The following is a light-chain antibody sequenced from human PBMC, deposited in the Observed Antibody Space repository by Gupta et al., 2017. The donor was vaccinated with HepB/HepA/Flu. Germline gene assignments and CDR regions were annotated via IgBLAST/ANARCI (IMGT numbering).Light chain of an antibody. Sequence: SALTQPASVSGSPGQSITISCTGTSSDVGGYNYVSWYQQHPGNAPKLMIYDVRNRPSGVSNRSAGSKSGNTASLTISGLQADDEADYYCSSYTSSSTPVFGGGTKLTVL. CDR3: SSYTSSSTPV. CDR1: SSDVGGYNY. CDR2: DVR. J-gene: IGLJ2*01. V-gene: IGLV2-14*01.